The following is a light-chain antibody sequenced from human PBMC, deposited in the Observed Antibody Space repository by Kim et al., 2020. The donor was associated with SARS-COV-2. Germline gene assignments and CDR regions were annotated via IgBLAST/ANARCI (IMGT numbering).Light chain of an antibody. CDR3: QVWDSGTAEYV. J-gene: IGLJ6*01. V-gene: IGLV3-21*01. Sequence: SYELTQPPSVSVAPGQTARITCGGDNIGGHSVHWYQQKPGQAPVLVIYYDSKRPSGIPERFSGSKAANTATLTISGVEAGDEADYYCQVWDSGTAEYVFG. CDR1: NIGGHS. CDR2: YDS.